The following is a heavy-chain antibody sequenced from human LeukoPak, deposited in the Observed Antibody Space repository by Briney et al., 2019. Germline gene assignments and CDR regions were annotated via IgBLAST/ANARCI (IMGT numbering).Heavy chain of an antibody. V-gene: IGHV3-73*01. CDR2: IRSKANNYAT. Sequence: PGGSLRLSCAASGFTFSDASIHWVRQASGKGLEWVGRIRSKANNYATAYAESVKGRATISRDDSKNTAYLQMNSLESGDTAAYHCLARGDSYAHFDYWGQGILVTVSS. CDR3: LARGDSYAHFDY. D-gene: IGHD2-21*02. CDR1: GFTFSDAS. J-gene: IGHJ4*02.